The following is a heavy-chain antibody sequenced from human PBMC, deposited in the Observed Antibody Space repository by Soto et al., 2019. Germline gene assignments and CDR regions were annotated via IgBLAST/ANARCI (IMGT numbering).Heavy chain of an antibody. CDR2: IWYDGSNK. V-gene: IGHV3-33*01. J-gene: IGHJ6*02. CDR3: ARDGIADWGGMDV. CDR1: GFTFSSYG. Sequence: QVQLVESGGGVVQPGRSLRLSCAASGFTFSSYGMHWVRQAPGKGLEWVAVIWYDGSNKYYADSVKGRFTISRDNSKNTLYLQMNSLRAEDTAVYYCARDGIADWGGMDVWGQGTTVTVSS. D-gene: IGHD6-13*01.